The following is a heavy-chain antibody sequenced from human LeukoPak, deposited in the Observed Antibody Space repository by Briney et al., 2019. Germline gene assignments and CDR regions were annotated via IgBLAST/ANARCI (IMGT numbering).Heavy chain of an antibody. Sequence: GESLKISCKGSGYSFTSYWIGWVRQMPGKGLEWMGIIYPGDSDTRYSPSFQGQVTISADKSISTAYLQWSSLKASDTAMYYCVASIAAAGEHDAFDIWGQGTMVTVSS. J-gene: IGHJ3*02. D-gene: IGHD6-13*01. CDR3: VASIAAAGEHDAFDI. V-gene: IGHV5-51*01. CDR2: IYPGDSDT. CDR1: GYSFTSYW.